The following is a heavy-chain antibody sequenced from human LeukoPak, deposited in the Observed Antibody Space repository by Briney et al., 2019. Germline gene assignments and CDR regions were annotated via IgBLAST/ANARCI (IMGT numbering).Heavy chain of an antibody. D-gene: IGHD2-2*01. CDR1: GSTFTSYY. CDR3: AREEDGSSTSKPPGYFDY. CDR2: INPSGGST. Sequence: ASVKVSYTASGSTFTSYYMHGVRQAPGQGLEWMGIINPSGGSTSYAQKFQGRVTMTRDTSTSTVYMELSSLRSEDTAVYYCAREEDGSSTSKPPGYFDYWGQASQLTVSS. V-gene: IGHV1-46*01. J-gene: IGHJ4*02.